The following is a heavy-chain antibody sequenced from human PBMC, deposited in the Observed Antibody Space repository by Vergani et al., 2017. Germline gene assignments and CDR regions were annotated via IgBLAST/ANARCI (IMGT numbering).Heavy chain of an antibody. V-gene: IGHV3-30-3*01. J-gene: IGHJ4*02. D-gene: IGHD1-14*01. CDR1: GFTFSSYA. Sequence: QVQLVESGGGVVQPGRSLRLSCAASGFTFSSYAMHWVRQAPGKGLEWVAVISYDGSNKYYADSVKGRFTISRDNSKNTLYLQMNSLRAEDTAVYYCARETAQYFDYWGLGTLVTVSS. CDR2: ISYDGSNK. CDR3: ARETAQYFDY.